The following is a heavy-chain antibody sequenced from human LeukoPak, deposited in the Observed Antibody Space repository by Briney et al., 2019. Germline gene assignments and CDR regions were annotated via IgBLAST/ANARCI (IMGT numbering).Heavy chain of an antibody. Sequence: SETLSLTCTVSGGSISSLYWSWIRQSPGKGLEWIGYIYYSGSTNYNPSLKSRVTMSVDTSKNQFSLKLNSVTAADTAVYYCARTTRGSSPDYWGQGTLVTVSS. CDR1: GGSISSLY. D-gene: IGHD1-1*01. CDR2: IYYSGST. J-gene: IGHJ4*02. CDR3: ARTTRGSSPDY. V-gene: IGHV4-59*01.